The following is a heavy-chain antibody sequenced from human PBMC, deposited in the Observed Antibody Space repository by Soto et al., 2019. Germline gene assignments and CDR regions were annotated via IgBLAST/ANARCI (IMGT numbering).Heavy chain of an antibody. V-gene: IGHV1-69*06. CDR2: IIPIFGTA. CDR3: ATRLGSSWYYYYYGMDV. CDR1: GGTFSSYA. J-gene: IGHJ6*02. Sequence: ASVKVSCKDSGGTFSSYAISWVRQAPGQGLEWMGGIIPIFGTANYAQKFQGRVTITADKSTSTAYMELSSLRSEDTAVYYCATRLGSSWYYYYYGMDVWGEGTTVTV. D-gene: IGHD6-13*01.